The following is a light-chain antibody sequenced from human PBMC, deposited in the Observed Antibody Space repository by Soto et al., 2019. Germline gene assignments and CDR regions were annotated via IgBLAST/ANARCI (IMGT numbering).Light chain of an antibody. CDR1: HSLVYSDGNIY. V-gene: IGKV2-30*01. CDR3: MQGTHWPIA. J-gene: IGKJ5*01. CDR2: QVS. Sequence: VVMTQTPLSLPVTLGQPASISCRSSHSLVYSDGNIYVNWFQQRPGQPPRRLIYQVSNRDSGVPDRFSGSGAGTDFTLKISRVEAEDVGVYYCMQGTHWPIAFGQGTRLENK.